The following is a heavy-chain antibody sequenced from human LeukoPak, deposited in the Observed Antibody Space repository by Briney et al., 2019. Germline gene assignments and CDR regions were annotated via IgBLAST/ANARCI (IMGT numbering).Heavy chain of an antibody. V-gene: IGHV5-51*01. CDR2: IYPGDSDT. D-gene: IGHD6-13*01. CDR3: ARGRWQQPKPYYFDY. J-gene: IGHJ4*02. CDR1: GYSFTSYW. Sequence: GESLKISCKGSGYSFTSYWIGWVRQMPGKGLEWMGIIYPGDSDTKYSPSFQGQVTISADKSISTAYLQWSSLKASDTAMYYCARGRWQQPKPYYFDYWGQGTLVTVSS.